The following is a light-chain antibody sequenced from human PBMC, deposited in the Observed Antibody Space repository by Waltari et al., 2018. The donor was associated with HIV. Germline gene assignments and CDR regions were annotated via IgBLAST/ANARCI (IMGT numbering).Light chain of an antibody. V-gene: IGKV3-20*01. Sequence: EIELPQSQGTLSFPPGTRATLPCTASVTIYSNYLAWYQQKPGQSPRLLIYGASSRATGIPDRFSGSGSGTDFTLTISTLQPEDFAVYYCQHYGGAPFTFGPGTKVDIK. J-gene: IGKJ3*01. CDR1: VTIYSNY. CDR3: QHYGGAPFT. CDR2: GAS.